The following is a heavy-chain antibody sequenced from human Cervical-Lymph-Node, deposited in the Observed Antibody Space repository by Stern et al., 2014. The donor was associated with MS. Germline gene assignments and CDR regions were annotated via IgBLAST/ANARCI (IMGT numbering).Heavy chain of an antibody. CDR1: GFLFEDYA. V-gene: IGHV3-9*01. CDR3: AKQFFGSGTSPFDH. Sequence: EVQLVESGGGLVQPGGSLRLSCAASGFLFEDYAMHLVRQAPGKGLELVSGISWSSGTIDYADSVKGRFTISRDNAKNSLFLQMDSLRPDDTALYYCAKQFFGSGTSPFDHWGQGALVTVSS. CDR2: ISWSSGTI. J-gene: IGHJ4*02. D-gene: IGHD3-10*01.